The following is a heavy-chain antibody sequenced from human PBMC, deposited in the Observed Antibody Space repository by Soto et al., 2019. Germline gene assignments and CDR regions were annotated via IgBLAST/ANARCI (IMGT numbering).Heavy chain of an antibody. J-gene: IGHJ6*03. V-gene: IGHV4-39*01. CDR3: ARFPCSGRLYYFYYMDV. D-gene: IGHD3-10*02. Sequence: QLQLQESGPGLVKPWETLSLTCSVSGGSITSTTHHWGWIRQSPGNGLEWIGNIHYSGDTHSNPYLKSRISMSLDTSKSQFSLRLTSVTAADSAVYYCARFPCSGRLYYFYYMDVWGKETTVTVSS. CDR2: IHYSGDT. CDR1: GGSITSTTHH.